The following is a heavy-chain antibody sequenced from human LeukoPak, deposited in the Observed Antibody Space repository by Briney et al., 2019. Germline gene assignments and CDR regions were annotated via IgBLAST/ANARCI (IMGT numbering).Heavy chain of an antibody. J-gene: IGHJ4*02. CDR2: INHSGST. Sequence: PSGTLSLTCAVYGGSFSGYYWSWIRQPPGKGLEWIGEINHSGSTNYNPSLKSRVTISVDTSKNQFSLKLSSVTAADTAVYYCARPRYRTGTPLDYWGQGTLVTVSS. CDR3: ARPRYRTGTPLDY. CDR1: GGSFSGYY. D-gene: IGHD1-1*01. V-gene: IGHV4-34*01.